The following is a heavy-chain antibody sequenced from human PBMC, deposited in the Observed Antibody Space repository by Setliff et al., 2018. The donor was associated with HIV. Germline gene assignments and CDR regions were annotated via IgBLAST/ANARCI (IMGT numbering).Heavy chain of an antibody. CDR1: GDSISDLH. V-gene: IGHV4-59*11. J-gene: IGHJ4*02. Sequence: SETLSLTCTVSGDSISDLHWSWIRQSPGRGLEWIGYIYSSGPTNYKPSLESRVTMSIDTSKNQFFLKLSSLTPTYTAIYYCVREASHDYYDFWGQGSLVTVSS. CDR3: VREASHDYYDF. CDR2: IYSSGPT.